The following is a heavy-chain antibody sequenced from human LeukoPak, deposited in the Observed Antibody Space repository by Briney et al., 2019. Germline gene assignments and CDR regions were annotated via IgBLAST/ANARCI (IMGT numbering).Heavy chain of an antibody. CDR2: IYSSGST. V-gene: IGHV4-59*08. CDR3: ARRPTGDPKFDY. Sequence: SETLSLTCSVSGGSISNYCWTWIRQPPGKGLEWIGYIYSSGSTYYNPPLKSRVTISVDTAKNRCSLKLSPVTAADTAVYYCARRPTGDPKFDYWGQGTLVTVSS. CDR1: GGSISNYC. J-gene: IGHJ4*02. D-gene: IGHD7-27*01.